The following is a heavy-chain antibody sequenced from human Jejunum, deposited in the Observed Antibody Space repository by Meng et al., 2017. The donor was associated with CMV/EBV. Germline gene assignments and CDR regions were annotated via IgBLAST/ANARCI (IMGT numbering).Heavy chain of an antibody. CDR2: INPNSGGT. J-gene: IGHJ4*02. CDR1: GYTFSDHY. Sequence: QVQLVQSGAEVKKPGASVKVSCKASGYTFSDHYMHWVRQAPGQGLEWMGWINPNSGGTNYAQKFQGRVTMTSDTSIDTAYMDLSSLTSDDTAVYYCARVEVGITSGDYWGQGTLVTVSS. D-gene: IGHD1-26*01. V-gene: IGHV1-2*02. CDR3: ARVEVGITSGDY.